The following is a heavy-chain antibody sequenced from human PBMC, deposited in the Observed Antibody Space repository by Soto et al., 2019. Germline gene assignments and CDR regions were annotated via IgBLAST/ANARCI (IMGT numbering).Heavy chain of an antibody. CDR2: IIPIFGTA. CDR1: GGTFSSYA. D-gene: IGHD3-22*01. CDR3: ARMVERIDYYDSSGYFVY. Sequence: ASVKVSCKASGGTFSSYAISWVRQAPGQGLEWMGGIIPIFGTANYAQKFQGRVTITADESTSTAYMELSSLRSEDTAVYYCARMVERIDYYDSSGYFVYWGQGTLVTVSS. V-gene: IGHV1-69*13. J-gene: IGHJ4*02.